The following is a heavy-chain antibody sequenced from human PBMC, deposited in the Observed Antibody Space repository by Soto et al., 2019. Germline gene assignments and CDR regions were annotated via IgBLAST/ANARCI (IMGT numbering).Heavy chain of an antibody. CDR2: ISAYNGNT. CDR3: ARVAIVVVPAASPGYFDY. Sequence: GASVKVSCKASGYTFTSYGISWVRQAPGQGLEWMGWISAYNGNTNYAQKLQGRVTMTTDTSTSTAYMELRSLRSDDTAVYYCARVAIVVVPAASPGYFDYWGQGTLVTVSS. D-gene: IGHD2-2*01. V-gene: IGHV1-18*01. J-gene: IGHJ4*02. CDR1: GYTFTSYG.